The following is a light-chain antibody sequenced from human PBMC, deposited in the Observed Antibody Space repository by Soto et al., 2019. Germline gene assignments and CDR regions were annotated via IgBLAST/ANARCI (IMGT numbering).Light chain of an antibody. CDR2: DAF. Sequence: IVLTQSPATLSLSPGERATLSCRASQSVGSSLAWYQQRPGQAPRLLIYDAFIRATGIPARFSGSGSGTDFTLTISSLEPEDFAVYYCQQYGYTPRTFGQGTKVDIK. J-gene: IGKJ1*01. V-gene: IGKV3-11*01. CDR3: QQYGYTPRT. CDR1: QSVGSS.